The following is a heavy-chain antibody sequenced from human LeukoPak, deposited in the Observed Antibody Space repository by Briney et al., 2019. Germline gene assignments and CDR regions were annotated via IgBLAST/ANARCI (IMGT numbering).Heavy chain of an antibody. CDR3: ARDSTMVRGAYYFDY. CDR1: GGSISSYY. Sequence: SETLSLTCTVSGGSISSYYWSWIRQPAGKGLEWIGRIYTSGSTNYNPSLKSRVTMSVDTSKSQFSLKLSSVTAADTAVYYCARDSTMVRGAYYFDYWGQGTLVTVSS. V-gene: IGHV4-4*07. J-gene: IGHJ4*02. D-gene: IGHD3-10*01. CDR2: IYTSGST.